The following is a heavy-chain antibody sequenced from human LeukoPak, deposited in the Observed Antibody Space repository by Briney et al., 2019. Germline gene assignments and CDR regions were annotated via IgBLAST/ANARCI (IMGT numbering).Heavy chain of an antibody. CDR2: ISGSGVGT. CDR1: GFTFSSYA. CDR3: TTVGYSSSWYVLYFQH. Sequence: GGSLRLSCAASGFTFSSYAMNWVRQAPGKGLEWVSAISGSGVGTYYADSVRGRFTISRDNSKNTLYLQMNSLKTEDTAVYYCTTVGYSSSWYVLYFQHWGQGTLVTVSS. V-gene: IGHV3-23*01. D-gene: IGHD6-13*01. J-gene: IGHJ1*01.